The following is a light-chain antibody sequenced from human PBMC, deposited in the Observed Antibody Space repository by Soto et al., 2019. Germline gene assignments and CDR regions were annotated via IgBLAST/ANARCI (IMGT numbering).Light chain of an antibody. J-gene: IGKJ5*01. V-gene: IGKV3-15*01. CDR3: QQYNNWPRT. CDR2: GAS. CDR1: QSVSNN. Sequence: EIGLTQSPGTLCLALCQRAALSCRASQSVSNNYLAWYQQKPGQAPRLLIYGASTRATGVPARFSGSGSGTEFTLTISSLQSEDFAVYYCQQYNNWPRTFGQATRLEIK.